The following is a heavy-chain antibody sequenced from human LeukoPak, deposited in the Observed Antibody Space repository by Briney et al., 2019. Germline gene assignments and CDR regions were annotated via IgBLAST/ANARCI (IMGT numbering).Heavy chain of an antibody. CDR3: ARDLSYSSSPGLDY. D-gene: IGHD6-6*01. CDR1: GGSISSSSYY. CDR2: IYYSGST. V-gene: IGHV4-39*07. J-gene: IGHJ4*02. Sequence: PSETLSLTCTVSGGSISSSSYYWGWIRQPPGKGLEWIGSIYYSGSTYYNPSLKSRVTISVDTSKNQFSLKLTSVTAADTAVYYCARDLSYSSSPGLDYWGQGTLVTVSS.